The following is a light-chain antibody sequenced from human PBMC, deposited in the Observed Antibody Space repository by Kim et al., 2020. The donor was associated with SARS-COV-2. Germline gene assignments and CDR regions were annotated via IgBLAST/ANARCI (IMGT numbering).Light chain of an antibody. V-gene: IGKV3-20*01. CDR3: QQYNSAPLT. J-gene: IGKJ5*01. CDR1: QSVSSIY. Sequence: EIVLTQSPGTLSLSLGERVTLSCRASQSVSSIYLAWYQQKPGQAPRLLIFGASGRATGIPDRFSGSGSGTDFTLTISRLEPEDFAVYYCQQYNSAPLTFGQGTQLEIK. CDR2: GAS.